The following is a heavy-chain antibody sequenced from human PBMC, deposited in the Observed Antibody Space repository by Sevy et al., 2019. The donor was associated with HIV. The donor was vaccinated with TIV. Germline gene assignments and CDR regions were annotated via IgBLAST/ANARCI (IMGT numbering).Heavy chain of an antibody. D-gene: IGHD3-3*01. CDR1: GYTLSKLS. V-gene: IGHV1-24*01. CDR2: FDPEDGET. CDR3: ATLDFWSDYPLYGMDV. J-gene: IGHJ6*02. Sequence: ASVKVSCMVSGYTLSKLSMHWVRQAPGKGPEWMGGFDPEDGETIYAQKFQGRVTMTEDTSTDTADIELSSLRSEDTAVYYCATLDFWSDYPLYGMDVWGQGTTVTVSS.